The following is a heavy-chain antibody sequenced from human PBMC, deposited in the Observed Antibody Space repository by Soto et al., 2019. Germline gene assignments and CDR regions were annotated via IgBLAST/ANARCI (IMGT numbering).Heavy chain of an antibody. CDR3: ASAEEPYYYYYGMDV. CDR2: IDPSDSYT. V-gene: IGHV5-10-1*01. J-gene: IGHJ6*02. D-gene: IGHD1-26*01. CDR1: GYSFTSYW. Sequence: PGESLKISCKGSGYSFTSYWIIWVRQMPGKGLEWMGRIDPSDSYTNYSPSFQGHVTISADKSISTAYLQWSSLKASDTAMYYRASAEEPYYYYYGMDVWGQGTTVTVYS.